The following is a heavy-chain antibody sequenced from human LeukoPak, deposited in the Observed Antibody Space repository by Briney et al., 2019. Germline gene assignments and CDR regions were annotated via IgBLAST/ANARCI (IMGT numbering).Heavy chain of an antibody. V-gene: IGHV4-39*01. Sequence: SETLSLSCTVSGGSVSNSSYYWGWIRQPPGKGLEWIGSIYFPGTTYYNPSLKSRVTISIDTAKNQFSLKLTAVTAADTAVYYCARHSSWYGTFNNWGQGTLVTVSA. CDR2: IYFPGTT. CDR3: ARHSSWYGTFNN. D-gene: IGHD6-13*01. J-gene: IGHJ4*02. CDR1: GGSVSNSSYY.